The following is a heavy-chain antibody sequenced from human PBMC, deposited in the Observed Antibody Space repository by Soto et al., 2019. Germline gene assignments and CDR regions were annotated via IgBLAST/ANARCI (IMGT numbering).Heavy chain of an antibody. J-gene: IGHJ4*02. CDR2: ISASGGAT. D-gene: IGHD1-26*01. CDR1: RFTFTSYA. V-gene: IGHV3-23*01. Sequence: GVSLRLSCFASRFTFTSYAMSWVRQAPGKGLEWVAAISASGGATIHADSVKGRLTISRDNSKNTLYLQMNSLRAEDTAVYYCAKDVEGGSLFRAAFDYWGKGTQVNVSS. CDR3: AKDVEGGSLFRAAFDY.